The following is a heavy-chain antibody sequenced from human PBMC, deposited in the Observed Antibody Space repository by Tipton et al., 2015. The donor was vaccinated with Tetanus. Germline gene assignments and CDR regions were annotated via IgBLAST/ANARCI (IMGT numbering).Heavy chain of an antibody. CDR1: GFTFRSYA. CDR2: IGGSGTRT. CDR3: ANPPLYYDSSGFPNDY. Sequence: GSLRLSCAASGFTFRSYALSWVRQAPGKGLEWVAAIGGSGTRTYYAESVKGRFTISRDNSNSTLYLQMNSLRVEDTGLYYCANPPLYYDSSGFPNDYWGQGTLVTVSS. V-gene: IGHV3-23*01. J-gene: IGHJ4*02. D-gene: IGHD3-22*01.